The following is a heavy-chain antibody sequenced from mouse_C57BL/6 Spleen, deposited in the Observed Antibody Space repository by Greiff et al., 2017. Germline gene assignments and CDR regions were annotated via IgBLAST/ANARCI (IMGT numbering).Heavy chain of an antibody. CDR3: TTMAHYYAMDY. D-gene: IGHD1-1*02. V-gene: IGHV14-4*01. CDR2: IDPENGDT. J-gene: IGHJ4*01. CDR1: GFNIKDDY. Sequence: VQLQQSGAELVRPGASVKLSCTASGFNIKDDYMHWVQQRPEQGLEWIGWIDPENGDTEYASKFQGKATITADTSSNTAYLQLSSLTSEDTAVYYCTTMAHYYAMDYWGQGTSVTVSS.